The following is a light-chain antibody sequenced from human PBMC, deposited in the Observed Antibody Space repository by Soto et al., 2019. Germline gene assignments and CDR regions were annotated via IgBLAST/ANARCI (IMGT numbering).Light chain of an antibody. V-gene: IGKV3-20*01. Sequence: EIVLTQSPATLSVSPGERATLSCRASQTVSGNYVAWYQQKPGQTPRLLIYGASSRATGIPDRFSGSGSGTDFTLTISRLEPEDFAVYHCQQYGDSPLTFGGGTKVDIK. CDR3: QQYGDSPLT. J-gene: IGKJ4*01. CDR1: QTVSGNY. CDR2: GAS.